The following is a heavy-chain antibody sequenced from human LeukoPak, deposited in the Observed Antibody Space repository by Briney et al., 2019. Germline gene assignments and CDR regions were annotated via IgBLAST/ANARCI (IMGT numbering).Heavy chain of an antibody. D-gene: IGHD3-3*01. Sequence: ASVKVSCKASGYTFTGYYMHWVRQAPGQGLEWMGWINPNSGGTNYAQKFQGRVTMTRDTSISTAYMELSRLRSDDTAVYYCAGGYGGRDFWSGYYYFDYWGQGTLVTVSS. J-gene: IGHJ4*02. CDR3: AGGYGGRDFWSGYYYFDY. V-gene: IGHV1-2*02. CDR2: INPNSGGT. CDR1: GYTFTGYY.